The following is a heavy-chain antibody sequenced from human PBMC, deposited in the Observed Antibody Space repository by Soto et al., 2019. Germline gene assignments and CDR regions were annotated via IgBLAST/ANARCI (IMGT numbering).Heavy chain of an antibody. J-gene: IGHJ6*02. CDR2: VNHSGST. CDR3: ARAEGNQQLVRAYYYYGMDV. CDR1: GGSFSCYY. D-gene: IGHD6-13*01. V-gene: IGHV4-34*01. Sequence: PSETLSLTCAVYGGSFSCYYWSWIRQPPGQGLESIGEVNHSGSTNYNPSLKSRVTISVDTSKNQFSLKLSSVTAADTAVSYCARAEGNQQLVRAYYYYGMDVWGQGTTVT.